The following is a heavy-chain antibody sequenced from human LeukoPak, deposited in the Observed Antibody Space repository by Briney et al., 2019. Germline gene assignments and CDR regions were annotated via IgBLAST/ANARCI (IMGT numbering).Heavy chain of an antibody. D-gene: IGHD1-26*01. CDR1: GYTFTGYY. Sequence: ASVKVSCMACGYTFTGYYMHWVRQPPAQGLEGMGWINPNSCGTNYAQKLQGRVTMTRDTSISTAYMELSRLRSDDTAVYYCARVEWELGPYYFDYWGQGTLVTVSS. CDR2: INPNSCGT. CDR3: ARVEWELGPYYFDY. V-gene: IGHV1-2*02. J-gene: IGHJ4*02.